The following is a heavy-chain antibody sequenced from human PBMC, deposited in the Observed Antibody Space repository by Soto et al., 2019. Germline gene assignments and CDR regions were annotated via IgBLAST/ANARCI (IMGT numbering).Heavy chain of an antibody. CDR3: AGVREGEYYYYGMDV. V-gene: IGHV3-30-3*01. CDR1: GFTFSSYA. CDR2: ISYDGSNK. J-gene: IGHJ6*02. Sequence: QVQLVESGGGVVQPGRSLRLSCAASGFTFSSYAMHWVRQAPGKGLEWVAVISYDGSNKYYADSVKGRFTISRDNSKNTLYLQMNSLRAEDTAVYYCAGVREGEYYYYGMDVWGQGTTVTVSS. D-gene: IGHD3-10*01.